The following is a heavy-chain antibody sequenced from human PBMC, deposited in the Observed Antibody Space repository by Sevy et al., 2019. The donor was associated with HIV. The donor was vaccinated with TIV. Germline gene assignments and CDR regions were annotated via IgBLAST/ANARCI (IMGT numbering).Heavy chain of an antibody. CDR2: IIPMFGTA. CDR3: AREWGYYDSSGYSLDAFDI. CDR1: GGTFSNDA. Sequence: SVKVSCKASGGTFSNDAISWVRQAPGRGPEWMGGIIPMFGTANYTQKFQGRVTITADESTRTVYMELSSLRSEDTAVYYCAREWGYYDSSGYSLDAFDIWGQGTMVTVSS. V-gene: IGHV1-69*13. J-gene: IGHJ3*02. D-gene: IGHD3-22*01.